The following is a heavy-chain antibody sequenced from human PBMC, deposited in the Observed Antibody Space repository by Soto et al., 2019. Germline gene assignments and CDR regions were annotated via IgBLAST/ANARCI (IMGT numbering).Heavy chain of an antibody. V-gene: IGHV3-23*01. CDR2: MRATGGQT. D-gene: IGHD2-21*01. Sequence: EVQLLESGGGVVQPGGSLRVSCAASGFTFRNFAMSWVRQAPGKGLEWLSGMRATGGQTFYADSVKGRFTISRDNSKNLLYLQIDSLRDEDTALYFCAQDRGWGVVSPSHDSWGQGTLVTVSS. CDR1: GFTFRNFA. CDR3: AQDRGWGVVSPSHDS. J-gene: IGHJ4*02.